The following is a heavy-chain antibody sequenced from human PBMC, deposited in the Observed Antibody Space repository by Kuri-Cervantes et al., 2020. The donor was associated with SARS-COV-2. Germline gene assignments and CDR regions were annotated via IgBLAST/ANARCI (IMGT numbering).Heavy chain of an antibody. D-gene: IGHD3-3*01. Sequence: SDTLSLTCTVSGGSISSYYWSGIRQPPGKGLEWIGEINHSGSTNYNPSLKSRVTISVDTSKNQCSLKLNSVTAADTAVYYCARHQNTLRFLEWLPYFDYWGQGTLVTVSS. CDR3: ARHQNTLRFLEWLPYFDY. CDR2: INHSGST. J-gene: IGHJ4*02. V-gene: IGHV4-34*01. CDR1: GGSISSYY.